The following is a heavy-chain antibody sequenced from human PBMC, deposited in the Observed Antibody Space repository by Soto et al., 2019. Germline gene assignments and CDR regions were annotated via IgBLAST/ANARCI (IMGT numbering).Heavy chain of an antibody. CDR2: IYHSGST. V-gene: IGHV4-30-2*01. CDR1: GGSISSGGYS. CDR3: ARDIGGAFGY. D-gene: IGHD3-10*01. Sequence: QLQLQESGSGLVKPSQTLSLTCAVSGGSISSGGYSWSWIRQPPGKGLEWIGYIYHSGSTYYNPSPKRRVTISVDRSKNQFSLKLSAVTAADTAVYYCARDIGGAFGYWGQGTLVTVSS. J-gene: IGHJ4*02.